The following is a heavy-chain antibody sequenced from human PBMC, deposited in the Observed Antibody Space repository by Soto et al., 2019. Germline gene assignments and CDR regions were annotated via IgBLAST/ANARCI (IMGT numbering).Heavy chain of an antibody. CDR1: GGSISSSSYY. D-gene: IGHD1-7*01. CDR3: ARLSGRIRGLTGSTGWVDP. CDR2: IYYSGST. Sequence: SVTRCLTCTVSGGSISSSSYYWGWIRQPPGKGLEWIGSIYYSGSTYYNPSLKIRVTISVDSSNNQFSLNLSSVTAADTAVYYCARLSGRIRGLTGSTGWVDPWDQGTLVTVSS. V-gene: IGHV4-39*01. J-gene: IGHJ5*02.